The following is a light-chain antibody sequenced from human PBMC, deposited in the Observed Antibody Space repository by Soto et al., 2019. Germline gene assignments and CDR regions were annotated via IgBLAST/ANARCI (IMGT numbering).Light chain of an antibody. CDR1: QTISRY. CDR2: AAS. J-gene: IGKJ4*01. V-gene: IGKV1-39*01. Sequence: IQMTQSPSSLSASVGDRVTITCRASQTISRYLNWYQQKAGKAPKLLIYAASSLKSGVPSRFSGSGSGTDFTLTINSLQLEDFAIYYCQQSNSNPTFGGGTKVEIK. CDR3: QQSNSNPT.